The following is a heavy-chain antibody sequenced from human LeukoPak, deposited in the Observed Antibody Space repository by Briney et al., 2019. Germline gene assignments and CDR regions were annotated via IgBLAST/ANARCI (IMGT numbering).Heavy chain of an antibody. D-gene: IGHD3-3*02. V-gene: IGHV3-11*04. Sequence: PGGSLRLSCAASGFTFSDYYMSWIRQAPGKGLEWVSYISTSGSTIDYADSVKGRFTISRDNAKNSLYLQMNSLRAEDTAVYYCARDYQLAAFDIWGQVTMVTVSS. J-gene: IGHJ3*02. CDR2: ISTSGSTI. CDR1: GFTFSDYY. CDR3: ARDYQLAAFDI.